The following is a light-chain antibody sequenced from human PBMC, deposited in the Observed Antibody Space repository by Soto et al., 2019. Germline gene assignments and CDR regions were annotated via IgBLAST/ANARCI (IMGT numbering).Light chain of an antibody. CDR2: GPS. J-gene: IGKJ3*01. V-gene: IGKV3-20*01. CDR3: HQFGMSPFT. CDR1: QSVRGNY. Sequence: EVVLTQSPGTLSLSPGESANLSCRASQSVRGNYFAWYQQRPGQAPRLLVYGPSVRAAGIPDRFRGSGSRTDFNLTINRVEPEDFAVYYCHQFGMSPFTFGPGTTLDIK.